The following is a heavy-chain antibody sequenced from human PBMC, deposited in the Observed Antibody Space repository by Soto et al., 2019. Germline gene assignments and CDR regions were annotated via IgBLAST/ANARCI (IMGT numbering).Heavy chain of an antibody. CDR2: ISSNKSTI. Sequence: GGSLRLSCAASGFTFSSYSMKWVRQAPGKRLEWVSYISSNKSTIYYANSVKSRFNKSRDNANNSLYLQMNSLRGEDTAVYYCARDGRGYSGYDHAFDIWGQGTMVTVSS. CDR1: GFTFSSYS. V-gene: IGHV3-48*01. J-gene: IGHJ3*02. CDR3: ARDGRGYSGYDHAFDI. D-gene: IGHD5-12*01.